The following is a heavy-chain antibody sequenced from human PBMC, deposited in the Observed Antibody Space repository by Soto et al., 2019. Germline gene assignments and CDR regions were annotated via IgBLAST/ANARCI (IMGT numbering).Heavy chain of an antibody. CDR2: IYYSGST. Sequence: SETLSLTXTVSGGSVISGSYYWSWIRQPPGRGLEWIGYIYYSGSTNYNPSLKSRVTISVDTSKNQFSLKLSSVTAADTAVYYCARDGYTGPWGQGTLVTVSS. J-gene: IGHJ5*02. CDR1: GGSVISGSYY. CDR3: ARDGYTGP. D-gene: IGHD1-26*01. V-gene: IGHV4-61*01.